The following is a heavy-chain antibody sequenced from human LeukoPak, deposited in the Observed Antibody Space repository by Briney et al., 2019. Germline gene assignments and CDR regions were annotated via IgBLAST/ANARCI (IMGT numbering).Heavy chain of an antibody. CDR3: ARGNSYGYIDY. D-gene: IGHD5-18*01. J-gene: IGHJ4*02. CDR2: ISAYNGDT. V-gene: IGHV1-18*01. CDR1: GYTFTSYG. Sequence: ASVKVSCKASGYTFTSYGISWVRQAPGQGLEWMGWISAYNGDTNYAQKLQGRVTMTADTSTSTAYMELRSLRFDDTAVYYCARGNSYGYIDYWGQGTLVTVSS.